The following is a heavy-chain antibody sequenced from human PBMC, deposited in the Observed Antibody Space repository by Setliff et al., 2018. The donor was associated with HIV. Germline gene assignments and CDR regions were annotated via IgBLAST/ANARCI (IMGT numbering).Heavy chain of an antibody. Sequence: ASVKVSCKTSGYTFTTYAIHWVRQAPGQRLEWMGWINGGNGHTKYSQKFQDRVTISRDIHANTAYMELSSLRSEDTAIYYCARSLREYSYGSPDYWGPGTLVTVSS. V-gene: IGHV1-3*01. CDR2: INGGNGHT. CDR3: ARSLREYSYGSPDY. CDR1: GYTFTTYA. J-gene: IGHJ4*02. D-gene: IGHD5-18*01.